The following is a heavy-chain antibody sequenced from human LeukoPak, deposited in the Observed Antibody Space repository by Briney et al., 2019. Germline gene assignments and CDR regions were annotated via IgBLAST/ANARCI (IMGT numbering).Heavy chain of an antibody. V-gene: IGHV3-74*01. J-gene: IGHJ4*02. Sequence: VGSLRLSCAASVFTFRSYCMDGVRQTPGKGLEWVSRINSDGSSTSYADSVKGRFPIATDNAKNKMYLHMNSLRAEDTAVYYCAREGSWGQGTLVTVSS. CDR3: AREGS. CDR1: VFTFRSYC. CDR2: INSDGSST.